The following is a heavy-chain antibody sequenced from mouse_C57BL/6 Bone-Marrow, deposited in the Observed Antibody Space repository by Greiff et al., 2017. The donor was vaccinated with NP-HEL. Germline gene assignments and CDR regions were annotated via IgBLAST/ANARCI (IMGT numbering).Heavy chain of an antibody. CDR3: TRDGYYGSSPWFAY. J-gene: IGHJ3*01. CDR2: ISSGGDYI. V-gene: IGHV5-9-1*02. Sequence: EVQVVESGEGLVKPGGSLKLSCAASGFTFSSYAMSWVRQTPEKRLAWVAYISSGGDYIYYADTVKGRFTISRDNARNTLYLQMSSLKAEDTAMYYCTRDGYYGSSPWFAYWGQGTLVTVSA. D-gene: IGHD1-1*01. CDR1: GFTFSSYA.